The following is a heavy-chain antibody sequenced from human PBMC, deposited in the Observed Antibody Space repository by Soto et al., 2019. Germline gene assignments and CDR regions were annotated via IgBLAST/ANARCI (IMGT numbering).Heavy chain of an antibody. Sequence: QVHLVQSGAEVKKPGASVKVSCKGSGYAFTTYGITWVRQAPGQGLEWMGWISAHNGNTNYAQKLQGSITVTRDTSTSTAYLELRSLRSDDTAVYYCARVRYGDYWGQGARVTVSS. CDR3: ARVRYGDY. CDR2: ISAHNGNT. CDR1: GYAFTTYG. J-gene: IGHJ4*02. V-gene: IGHV1-18*01. D-gene: IGHD1-1*01.